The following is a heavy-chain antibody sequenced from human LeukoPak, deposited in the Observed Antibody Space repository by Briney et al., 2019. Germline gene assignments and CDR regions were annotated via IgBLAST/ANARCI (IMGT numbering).Heavy chain of an antibody. CDR2: IYYSGST. CDR3: AREGPLYGSGSYYNGAFDI. D-gene: IGHD3-10*01. CDR1: GGSISSYY. V-gene: IGHV4-59*01. Sequence: SETLSLTCTVSGGSISSYYWSWIRQPPGKGLEWIGYIYYSGSTNYNPSLKSRVTISVDTSKNQFSLKLSSVTAADTAVYYCAREGPLYGSGSYYNGAFDIWGQGTMVTVSS. J-gene: IGHJ3*02.